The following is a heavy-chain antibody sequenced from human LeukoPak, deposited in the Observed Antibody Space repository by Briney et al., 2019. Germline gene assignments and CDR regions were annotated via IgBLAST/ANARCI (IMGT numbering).Heavy chain of an antibody. CDR3: ARGTVTTYLFYYYYYGMDV. CDR1: GYTFTSYG. V-gene: IGHV1-18*01. CDR2: ISAYNGNT. Sequence: ASVKVSCKASGYTFTSYGISWVRQAPGQGLEWMGWISAYNGNTNYAQKFQGRVTMTRDTSTSTVYMELSSLRSGDTAVYYCARGTVTTYLFYYYYYGMDVWGQGTTVTVSS. D-gene: IGHD4-17*01. J-gene: IGHJ6*02.